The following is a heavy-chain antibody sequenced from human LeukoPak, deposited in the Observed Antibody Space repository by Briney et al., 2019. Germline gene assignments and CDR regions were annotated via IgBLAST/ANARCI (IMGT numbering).Heavy chain of an antibody. CDR3: AREGYYVFWSGSRNYYYVDV. V-gene: IGHV1-18*01. Sequence: GASVKVSCKASGYTFTSYGISWVRQAPGQGLEWMGWISAYNGNTNYAQKLQGRVTMTTDTSTSTAYMELRSLRSDDTAVYYCAREGYYVFWSGSRNYYYVDVGGKGTTVPVSS. D-gene: IGHD3-3*01. CDR2: ISAYNGNT. CDR1: GYTFTSYG. J-gene: IGHJ6*03.